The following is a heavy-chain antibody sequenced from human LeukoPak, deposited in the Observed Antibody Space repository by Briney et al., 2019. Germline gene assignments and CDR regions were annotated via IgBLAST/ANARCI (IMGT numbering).Heavy chain of an antibody. CDR2: ISSSGGNT. V-gene: IGHV3-23*01. D-gene: IGHD6-19*01. CDR1: GFTFTSYA. CDR3: ARRAASSGYYFDQ. Sequence: GGSLRLSYAASGFTFTSYAMTWVRQGPGKGLEWVSTISSSGGNTYSADSVKGRFTISRDNSKPTLYLQMNSLRAEDTAVYYCARRAASSGYYFDQWGQGTLVTVSS. J-gene: IGHJ4*02.